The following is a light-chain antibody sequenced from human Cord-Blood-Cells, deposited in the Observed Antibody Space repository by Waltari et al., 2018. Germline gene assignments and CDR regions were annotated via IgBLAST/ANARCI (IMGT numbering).Light chain of an antibody. J-gene: IGLJ2*01. V-gene: IGLV2-14*01. Sequence: QSALTQPASVSGSPGQSINISCTGTSSDVGGYNNVSWYQQNTGKAPKLMIYDVSKRPSGVSNRVSGSKSGNTASLTISGLQAEDEADYYCSSYTSSSVVFGGGTKLTVL. CDR3: SSYTSSSVV. CDR2: DVS. CDR1: SSDVGGYNN.